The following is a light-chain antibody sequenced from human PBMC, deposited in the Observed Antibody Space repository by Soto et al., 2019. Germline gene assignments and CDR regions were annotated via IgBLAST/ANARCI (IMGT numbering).Light chain of an antibody. CDR2: DVS. CDR1: SSDVGGYNY. CDR3: SSYTSSSTLV. V-gene: IGLV2-14*01. Sequence: QSALTQPASVSGSPGQSITISCTGSSSDVGGYNYVSWYQQHPGKAPKLMIYDVSNRHSGVSNRFSGSKSGNRASLTISGLQAEDEADYYCSSYTSSSTLVFGGGTKLTVL. J-gene: IGLJ2*01.